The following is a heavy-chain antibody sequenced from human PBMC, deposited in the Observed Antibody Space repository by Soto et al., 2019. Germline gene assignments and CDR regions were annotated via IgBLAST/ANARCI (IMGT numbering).Heavy chain of an antibody. D-gene: IGHD2-21*02. V-gene: IGHV1-2*02. Sequence: RASVKVSCKASGYTFTNYYMHWLRQAPGQGLEWMGWMNPRSGGSKYAQAFQDRVTMTRDASISTAYMEMTSLRHGDTAVYFCARSGDSTSYPLDLWGPGTLVTVSS. CDR1: GYTFTNYY. J-gene: IGHJ5*02. CDR2: MNPRSGGS. CDR3: ARSGDSTSYPLDL.